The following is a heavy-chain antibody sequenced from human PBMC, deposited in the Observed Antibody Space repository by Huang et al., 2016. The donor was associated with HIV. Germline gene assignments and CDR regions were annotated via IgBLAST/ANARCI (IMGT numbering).Heavy chain of an antibody. CDR2: IRGSGGNT. D-gene: IGHD3-3*01. CDR1: GSSFSSYD. CDR3: AKDFGVAAPYYFDL. Sequence: VESGGGSARSGGSLRLSCAASGSSFSSYDMGGVRQSPGKVLEWVVSIRGSGGNTYEADYVKGRFTISRNNVDKNTVYLQMNNLKAADSGIYYCAKDFGVAAPYYFDLWGQGTPVSVSS. V-gene: IGHV3-23*04. J-gene: IGHJ4*02.